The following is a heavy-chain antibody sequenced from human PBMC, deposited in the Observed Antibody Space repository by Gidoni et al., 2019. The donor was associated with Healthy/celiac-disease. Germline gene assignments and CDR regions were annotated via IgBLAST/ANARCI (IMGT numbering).Heavy chain of an antibody. V-gene: IGHV4-61*02. Sequence: QVQLQESGPGLVKPSQTLSLTCTVSGGSISSGSYYWSWIRQPAGKGLEWIGRIYTSGSTNYNPSLKSRVTISVDTSKNQFSLKLSSVTAADTAVYYCARDSITIPFDYWGQGTLVTVSS. CDR2: IYTSGST. D-gene: IGHD3-3*01. CDR1: GGSISSGSYY. J-gene: IGHJ4*02. CDR3: ARDSITIPFDY.